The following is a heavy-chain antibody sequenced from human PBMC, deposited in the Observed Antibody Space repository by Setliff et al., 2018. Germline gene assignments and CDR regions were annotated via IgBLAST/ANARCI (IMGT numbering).Heavy chain of an antibody. V-gene: IGHV4-61*02. CDR1: GGSISSGSYY. CDR3: ARGKDYYDSSVYGRGDFDY. J-gene: IGHJ4*02. D-gene: IGHD3-22*01. CDR2: IYTSGST. Sequence: SETLSLTCTVSGGSISSGSYYWSWIRQPAGKGLEWIGRIYTSGSTNYNPSLKSRVTISVDTSKNQFSLKLSSVTAADTAVYYCARGKDYYDSSVYGRGDFDYWGQGTLVTVS.